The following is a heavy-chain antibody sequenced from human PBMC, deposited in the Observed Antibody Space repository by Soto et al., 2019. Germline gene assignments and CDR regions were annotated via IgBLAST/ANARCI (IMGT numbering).Heavy chain of an antibody. CDR2: INHSGST. Sequence: QVQLQQWGAGLLKPSETLSLTCAVYGGSFSGYYWSWIRQPPGKGLEWIGEINHSGSTNYNPSLKIRVTISVDTSKNQFSLKLSSVTAADTAVYYCASVGEDSSSWFYYYGMDVWGQGTTVTVSS. CDR1: GGSFSGYY. J-gene: IGHJ6*02. D-gene: IGHD6-13*01. V-gene: IGHV4-34*01. CDR3: ASVGEDSSSWFYYYGMDV.